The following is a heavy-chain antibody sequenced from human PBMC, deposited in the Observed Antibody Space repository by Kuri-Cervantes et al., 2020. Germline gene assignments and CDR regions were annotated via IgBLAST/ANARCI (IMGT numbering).Heavy chain of an antibody. D-gene: IGHD2-2*01. CDR2: ISAYDGQT. CDR1: GYKFTSYG. CDR3: ARYQLLGSPDY. J-gene: IGHJ4*02. V-gene: IGHV1-18*01. Sequence: ASVKVSCKASGYKFTSYGVSWVRQAPGQGLEWMGYISAYDGQTNYEQKFQGRATMTTDTSTSTAYMELRSLRSDDTAVYYCARYQLLGSPDYWGQGTLVTVSS.